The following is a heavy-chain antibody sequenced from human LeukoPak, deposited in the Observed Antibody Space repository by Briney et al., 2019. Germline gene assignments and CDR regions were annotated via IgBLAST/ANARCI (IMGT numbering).Heavy chain of an antibody. CDR2: INHSGST. Sequence: PSETLSLTCTVSGGSISSGDYYWSWIRQPLGKGLEWMGYINHSGSTYYNPSLKSRITISVDTSKNQFSLKLSSVTAADTAVYYCARGSRDGYNWYYFDYWGQGTLVTVSS. CDR1: GGSISSGDYY. J-gene: IGHJ4*02. D-gene: IGHD5-24*01. V-gene: IGHV4-30-4*01. CDR3: ARGSRDGYNWYYFDY.